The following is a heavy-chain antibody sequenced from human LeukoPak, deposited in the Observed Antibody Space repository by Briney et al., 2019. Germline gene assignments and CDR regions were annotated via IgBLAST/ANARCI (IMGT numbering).Heavy chain of an antibody. CDR1: GGSISSSSYY. J-gene: IGHJ2*01. D-gene: IGHD3-22*01. V-gene: IGHV4-39*07. CDR3: ARDLIGSYYDSSGYITWYFDL. Sequence: SETLSLTCTVSGGSISSSSYYWGRIRQPPGKGLEWIGSIYYSGSTYYNPSLKSRVTISVDTSKNQFSLKLSSVTAADTAVYYCARDLIGSYYDSSGYITWYFDLWGRGTLVTVSS. CDR2: IYYSGST.